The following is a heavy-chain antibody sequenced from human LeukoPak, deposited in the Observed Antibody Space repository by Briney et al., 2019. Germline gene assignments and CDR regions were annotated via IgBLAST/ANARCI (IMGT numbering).Heavy chain of an antibody. J-gene: IGHJ2*01. CDR3: AKVYRQYSSATVYWYFDL. CDR2: ISGSGGGI. D-gene: IGHD1-1*01. V-gene: IGHV3-23*01. Sequence: GGSLRLSCVASGFTFSSYAMSWVRQAPGKGLEWVSAISGSGGGIYYGDSVKGRFTISRDNSKNTLYLQMNSLRAEDTAVYYCAKVYRQYSSATVYWYFDLWGRGTLVTVSS. CDR1: GFTFSSYA.